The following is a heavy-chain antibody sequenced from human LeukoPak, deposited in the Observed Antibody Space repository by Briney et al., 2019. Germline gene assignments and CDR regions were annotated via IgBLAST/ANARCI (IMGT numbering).Heavy chain of an antibody. Sequence: ASVKVSCKASGYTFTGYYIHWVRQAPGQGLEWMGWINPYSGDTAYAQKFQGRVTMTRDTSINTAYMELNRLKFDDAAVYYCARGTMNLDSWGQGTLVTVSS. CDR2: INPYSGDT. V-gene: IGHV1-2*02. CDR1: GYTFTGYY. CDR3: ARGTMNLDS. D-gene: IGHD3-22*01. J-gene: IGHJ4*02.